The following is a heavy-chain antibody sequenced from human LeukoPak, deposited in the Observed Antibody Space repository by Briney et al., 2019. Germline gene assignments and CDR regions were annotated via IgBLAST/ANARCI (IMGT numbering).Heavy chain of an antibody. V-gene: IGHV1-2*02. D-gene: IGHD6-13*01. J-gene: IGHJ5*02. CDR1: GYTFTGYF. CDR2: INPNSGGT. CDR3: ARADSSNWYWFDP. Sequence: ASVKVSCKASGYTFTGYFIHWLRQAPGQGLEWMGWINPNSGGTNYEQKFQGRVTMTRDTSMSTAYMELSSLRSDDTAVYYCARADSSNWYWFDPWGQGTLVTASS.